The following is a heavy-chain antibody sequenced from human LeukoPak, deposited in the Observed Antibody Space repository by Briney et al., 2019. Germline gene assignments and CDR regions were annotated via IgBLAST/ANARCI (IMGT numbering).Heavy chain of an antibody. J-gene: IGHJ4*02. V-gene: IGHV3-23*01. D-gene: IGHD3-22*01. CDR1: GFTFSNYA. CDR3: ARERRYDSSGYYYY. Sequence: GGSLRLSCAASGFTFSNYAMNWVRQAPGKGLEWVSGLSDDGFKTYYADSVKVRFTISRDNSQSTLYLLMNSLRAEDTAVYYCARERRYDSSGYYYYWGQGTLVTVSS. CDR2: LSDDGFKT.